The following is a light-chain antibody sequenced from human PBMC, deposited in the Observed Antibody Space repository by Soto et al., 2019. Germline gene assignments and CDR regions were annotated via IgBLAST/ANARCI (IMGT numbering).Light chain of an antibody. Sequence: QSVLTQPPSASGSPGQSVTISCVGTSRDFGGYDYVSWYQQHTGKAPKLIIYEVNKRPSGVPDRFSGSKSRNTASLTVSGLQAEDEGEYYCSSSAGSNNLGVFGTGTKVT. CDR3: SSSAGSNNLGV. J-gene: IGLJ1*01. V-gene: IGLV2-8*01. CDR2: EVN. CDR1: SRDFGGYDY.